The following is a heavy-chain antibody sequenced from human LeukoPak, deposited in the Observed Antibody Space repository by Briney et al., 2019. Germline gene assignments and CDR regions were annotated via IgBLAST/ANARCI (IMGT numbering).Heavy chain of an antibody. CDR3: ARGCYDFWSGYPWFDP. J-gene: IGHJ5*02. CDR1: GGSISSYY. CDR2: IYYSGST. V-gene: IGHV4-59*01. Sequence: SETLSLTCTVSGGSISSYYWSWIRQPPGKGLEWIGYIYYSGSTNYNPSLKSRVTISVDTPKNQFSLKLSSVTAADTAVYYCARGCYDFWSGYPWFDPWGQGTLVTVSS. D-gene: IGHD3-3*01.